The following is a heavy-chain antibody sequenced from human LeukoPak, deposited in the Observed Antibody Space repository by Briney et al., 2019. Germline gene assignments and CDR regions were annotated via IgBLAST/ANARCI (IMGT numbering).Heavy chain of an antibody. CDR2: ISGSGGST. J-gene: IGHJ6*03. CDR3: AKDSGVLRYFDWFRPYYYYMDV. V-gene: IGHV3-23*01. D-gene: IGHD3-9*01. Sequence: GGSLRLSCAASGFTFSSYGMSWVRQAPGKGLEWVSAISGSGGSTYYADSVKGRFTISRDNSKNTLYLQMNSLRAEDTAVYYCAKDSGVLRYFDWFRPYYYYMDVWGKGTTVTISS. CDR1: GFTFSSYG.